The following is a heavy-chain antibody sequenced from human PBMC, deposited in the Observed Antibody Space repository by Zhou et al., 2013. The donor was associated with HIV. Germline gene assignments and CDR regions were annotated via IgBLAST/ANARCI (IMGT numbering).Heavy chain of an antibody. Sequence: QVQLVQSGAEVKKPGSSVKVSCKASGGTFSSYAISWVRQAPGQGLEWMGRIIPILGITNYAQKFQDRVTITADRSTSTAYMELSSLRSEDTAVYYCARERQKWARDYHFDYWGQGTSVTVSS. V-gene: IGHV1-69*04. CDR1: GGTFSSYA. J-gene: IGHJ4*02. D-gene: IGHD4-17*01. CDR2: IIPILGIT. CDR3: ARERQKWARDYHFDY.